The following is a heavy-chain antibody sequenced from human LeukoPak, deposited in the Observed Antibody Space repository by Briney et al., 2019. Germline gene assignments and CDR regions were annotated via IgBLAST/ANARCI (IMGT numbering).Heavy chain of an antibody. Sequence: GGSLRLSCAASGFTFDDYAMHWVRQAPGKGLEWVSGISWNSDSIAYADSVKGRFIISRDNTKNSLYLEMNSLRPEDMALYDCAKDIASRRDGYFDLWGRGTLVTVSS. J-gene: IGHJ2*01. CDR3: AKDIASRRDGYFDL. D-gene: IGHD4-17*01. CDR1: GFTFDDYA. V-gene: IGHV3-9*03. CDR2: ISWNSDSI.